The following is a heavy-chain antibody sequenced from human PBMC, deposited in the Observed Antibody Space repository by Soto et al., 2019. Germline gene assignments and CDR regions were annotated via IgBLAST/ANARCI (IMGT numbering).Heavy chain of an antibody. CDR1: GYTFTSYG. V-gene: IGHV1-18*01. CDR2: ISAYNGNT. D-gene: IGHD3-10*01. Sequence: ASVKVSCKASGYTFTSYGISWVRQAPGQGLEWMGWISAYNGNTNYAQKLQGRVTMTTDTSTSTAYMELRSLRSDDTAVYYCARARGWFGELYLWETFQGREGTNYYYGMDVWGQGTTVTVSS. CDR3: ARARGWFGELYLWETFQGREGTNYYYGMDV. J-gene: IGHJ6*02.